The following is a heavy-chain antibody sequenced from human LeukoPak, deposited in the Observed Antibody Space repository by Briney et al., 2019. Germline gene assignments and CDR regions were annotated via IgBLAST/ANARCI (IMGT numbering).Heavy chain of an antibody. V-gene: IGHV3-23*01. J-gene: IGHJ4*02. CDR2: ISGSGGST. Sequence: ASVKVSCKASGGTFSSYAMSWVRQAPGKGLEWVSAISGSGGSTYYADSVKGRFTISRDNSKNTLYLQMNSLRAEDTAVYYCAKAKNTAILDYWGQGTLVTVSS. D-gene: IGHD5-18*01. CDR1: GGTFSSYA. CDR3: AKAKNTAILDY.